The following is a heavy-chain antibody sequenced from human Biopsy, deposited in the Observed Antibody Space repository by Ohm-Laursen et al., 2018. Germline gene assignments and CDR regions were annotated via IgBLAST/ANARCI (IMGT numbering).Heavy chain of an antibody. V-gene: IGHV4-38-2*01. D-gene: IGHD5-12*01. CDR2: IYYDGIT. CDR1: GYSVTNDYY. J-gene: IGHJ6*02. Sequence: GTLSLTCAVSGYSVTNDYYCGWIRQPPAKGLEWIGNIYYDGITYYNPSLKSRLAMTVDTSKNQLSLRLTSVTAADTSVYYCARVAGGYAYYYGMDVWGQGTTVIVSS. CDR3: ARVAGGYAYYYGMDV.